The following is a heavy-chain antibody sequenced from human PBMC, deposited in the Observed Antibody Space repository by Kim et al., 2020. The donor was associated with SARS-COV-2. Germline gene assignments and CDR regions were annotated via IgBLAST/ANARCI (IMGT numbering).Heavy chain of an antibody. V-gene: IGHV3-49*03. Sequence: GGSLRLSCTASGFTFGDYAMSWFRQAPGKGLEWVGFIRIKAYGGTTEYAASVKGRFTISRDDSKSIAYLQMNSLKTEDTAVYYCTREVQGRDGYNYAYWGQGTLVTVSS. CDR1: GFTFGDYA. CDR3: TREVQGRDGYNYAY. D-gene: IGHD5-12*01. CDR2: IRIKAYGGTT. J-gene: IGHJ4*02.